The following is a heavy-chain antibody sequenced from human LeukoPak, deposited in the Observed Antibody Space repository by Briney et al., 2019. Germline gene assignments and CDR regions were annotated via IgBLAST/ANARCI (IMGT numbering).Heavy chain of an antibody. Sequence: GGSLRLSCAASGFTFSNAWMSWVRQAPGKGLEWVGRIKSKTDGGTTDYAAPVKGRFTISRDDSKNTLYLQMNSLKTEDTAVYYCTTGYSGYDWDDAFDIWGQGTMVTVSS. CDR1: GFTFSNAW. CDR2: IKSKTDGGTT. J-gene: IGHJ3*02. V-gene: IGHV3-15*01. D-gene: IGHD5-12*01. CDR3: TTGYSGYDWDDAFDI.